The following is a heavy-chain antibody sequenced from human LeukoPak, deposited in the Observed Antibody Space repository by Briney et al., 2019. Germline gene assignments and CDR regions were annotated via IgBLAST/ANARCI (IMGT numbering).Heavy chain of an antibody. CDR1: GGSISSGGYY. D-gene: IGHD3-10*01. J-gene: IGHJ5*01. V-gene: IGHV4-31*03. CDR3: ACRRGPLFIYGNWFDS. CDR2: IYYSGST. Sequence: SETLSLTCTVSGGSISSGGYYWSWIRQHPGKGLEWIGYIYYSGSTYYNPSLKRRVTISVDTSKNQFSLKLSSVTPADTGVYYCACRRGPLFIYGNWFDSRVEGTLLTVSS.